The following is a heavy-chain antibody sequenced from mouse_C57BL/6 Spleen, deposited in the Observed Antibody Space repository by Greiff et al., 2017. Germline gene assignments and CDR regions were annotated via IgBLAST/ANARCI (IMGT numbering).Heavy chain of an antibody. CDR1: GFTFSNYW. Sequence: EVQGVESGGGLVQPGGSMKLSCVASGFTFSNYWMNWVRQSPEKGLEWVAQIRLKSDNYATHYAESVKGRFTISRDDSKSSVYLQMNNVRAEDTGIYYCTVYYYGSSYYAMDYWGQGTSVTVSS. J-gene: IGHJ4*01. CDR2: IRLKSDNYAT. CDR3: TVYYYGSSYYAMDY. V-gene: IGHV6-3*01. D-gene: IGHD1-1*01.